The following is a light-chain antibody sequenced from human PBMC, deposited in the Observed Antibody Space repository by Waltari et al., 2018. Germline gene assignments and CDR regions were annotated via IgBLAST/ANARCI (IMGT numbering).Light chain of an antibody. CDR3: CSYAGSDTLV. V-gene: IGLV2-23*02. CDR1: SRDVGGYTY. CDR2: DVS. Sequence: QSALTQPASVSGSPGQSITISCPGTSRDVGGYTYVSWYQQHPGKAPKPMIYDVSKRPSGVSNRFSGSKSGNTASLTISGLQPEEEADYYCCSYAGSDTLVFGGGTKLTVL. J-gene: IGLJ2*01.